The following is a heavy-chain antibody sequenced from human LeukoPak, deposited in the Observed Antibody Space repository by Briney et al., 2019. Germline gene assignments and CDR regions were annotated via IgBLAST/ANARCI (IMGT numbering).Heavy chain of an antibody. V-gene: IGHV4-38-2*02. CDR3: VALRGTTVTTNYYYYMDV. J-gene: IGHJ6*03. CDR2: IYHSGST. Sequence: SETLSLTCTVSGYSISSGYYWGWIRQPPGKGLEWIGSIYHSGSTYYNPSLKSRVTISVDTSKNQFSLKLSSVTAADTAVYYCVALRGTTVTTNYYYYMDVWGKGTTVTVSS. D-gene: IGHD4-11*01. CDR1: GYSISSGYY.